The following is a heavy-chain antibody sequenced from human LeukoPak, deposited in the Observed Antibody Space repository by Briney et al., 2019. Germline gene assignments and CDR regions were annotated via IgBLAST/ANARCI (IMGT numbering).Heavy chain of an antibody. CDR2: TSSSDAGT. V-gene: IGHV3-23*01. CDR3: AKAPVTSCRGAYCYPFDS. CDR1: GFTLSTYA. J-gene: IGHJ4*02. D-gene: IGHD2-21*01. Sequence: GGSLRLSCAASGFTLSTYAMSWVRQTPGKGLEWVAATSSSDAGTYHADSVRGRFTISGDNSKNTLYLQMNSLRAEDAAVYFCAKAPVTSCRGAYCYPFDSWGQGTLVTVSS.